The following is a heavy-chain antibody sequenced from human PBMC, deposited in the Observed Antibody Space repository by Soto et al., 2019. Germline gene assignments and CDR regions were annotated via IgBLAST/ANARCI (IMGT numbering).Heavy chain of an antibody. CDR3: AKVSLDYGDYDPFRWFDP. CDR2: ISYDGSNK. J-gene: IGHJ5*02. CDR1: GFTFSSYG. V-gene: IGHV3-30*18. Sequence: QVQLVESGGGVVQPGRSLRLSCAASGFTFSSYGMHWVRQAPGKGLEWVAVISYDGSNKYYADSVKGRFTISRDNSKNTLYLQMNSLRAEDTAVYYCAKVSLDYGDYDPFRWFDPWGQGTLVTVSS. D-gene: IGHD4-17*01.